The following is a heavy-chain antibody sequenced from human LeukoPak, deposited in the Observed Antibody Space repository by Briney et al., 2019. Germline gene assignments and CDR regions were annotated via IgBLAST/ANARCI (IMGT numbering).Heavy chain of an antibody. Sequence: ASVNLSCKASGGTFTSYAMHWVRHAPGQRLGWMGWINAGNGNTKYSQEFQGRVTITRDTSASTAYMELSSLRSDDMAVYYCARGGSGWTAWNFDLWGRGTLATVPS. D-gene: IGHD6-19*01. CDR2: INAGNGNT. CDR3: ARGGSGWTAWNFDL. J-gene: IGHJ2*01. V-gene: IGHV1-3*03. CDR1: GGTFTSYA.